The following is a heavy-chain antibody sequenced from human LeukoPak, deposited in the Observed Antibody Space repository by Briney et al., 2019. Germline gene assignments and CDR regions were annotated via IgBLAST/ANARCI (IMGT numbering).Heavy chain of an antibody. J-gene: IGHJ4*02. D-gene: IGHD3-3*01. V-gene: IGHV4-39*07. Sequence: SETLSLTCTVSGGSISSSSYYWGWIRQPPGKGLEWIGSIYYSGSTYYNPSLKSRVTISVDTSKSQFSLKLSSVTAADKAVYYCARDDFWSGYLFDYWGQGTLVTVSS. CDR1: GGSISSSSYY. CDR3: ARDDFWSGYLFDY. CDR2: IYYSGST.